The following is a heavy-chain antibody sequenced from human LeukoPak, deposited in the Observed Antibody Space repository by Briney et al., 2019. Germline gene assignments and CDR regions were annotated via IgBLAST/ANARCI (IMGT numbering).Heavy chain of an antibody. CDR1: GGSISSYY. J-gene: IGHJ5*02. Sequence: SETLSLTCTVSGGSISSYYWSWIRRPPGKGLEWIGYIYYSGSTSYNPSLKSRVTISVDTSKNQFSLKLSSVTAADMAVYYCARGSRWFGEEHGWFDPWGQGTLVTVSS. V-gene: IGHV4-59*01. D-gene: IGHD3-10*01. CDR2: IYYSGST. CDR3: ARGSRWFGEEHGWFDP.